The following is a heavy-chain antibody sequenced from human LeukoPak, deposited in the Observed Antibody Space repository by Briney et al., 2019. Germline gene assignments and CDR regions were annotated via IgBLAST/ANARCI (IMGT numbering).Heavy chain of an antibody. Sequence: SETLSLTCAHYGESSSGYYWSWIRQPPGKALEWTGEINHSGGTNYNPSLKSRVTISVDTSKNQFSLKLSSVTAADTAVYYCSRVAGYCSGGSCRTRFDPWGQGTLVTVSS. J-gene: IGHJ5*02. CDR2: INHSGGT. CDR1: GESSSGYY. V-gene: IGHV4-34*01. CDR3: SRVAGYCSGGSCRTRFDP. D-gene: IGHD2-15*01.